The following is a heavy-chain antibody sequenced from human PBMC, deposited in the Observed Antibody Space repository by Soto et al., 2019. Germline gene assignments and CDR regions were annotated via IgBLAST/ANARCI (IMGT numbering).Heavy chain of an antibody. D-gene: IGHD7-27*01. CDR2: INPSSGST. J-gene: IGHJ4*02. Sequence: ASVKVSCKASGYTFTSYYMHWVRQAPGQGLEWMGRINPSSGSTSYAQKFQGWVTMTRDTSISTAYMELSRLRSDDAAVYYCARDLTGGLGYFDYWGQGTLVTVSS. V-gene: IGHV1-2*04. CDR3: ARDLTGGLGYFDY. CDR1: GYTFTSYY.